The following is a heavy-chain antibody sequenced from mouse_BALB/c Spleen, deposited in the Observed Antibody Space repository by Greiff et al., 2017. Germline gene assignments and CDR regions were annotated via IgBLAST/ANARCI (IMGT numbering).Heavy chain of an antibody. CDR2: IWRGGST. J-gene: IGHJ3*01. V-gene: IGHV2-5-1*01. CDR1: GFSLTSYG. D-gene: IGHD1-1*02. CDR3: AKNPYYVTGGFAY. Sequence: VQLQQSGPSLVQPSQSLSITCTVSGFSLTSYGVHWVRQSPGKGLEWLGVIWRGGSTDYNAAFMSRLSITKDNSKSQVFFKMNSLQADDTAIYYCAKNPYYVTGGFAYWGQGTLVTVSA.